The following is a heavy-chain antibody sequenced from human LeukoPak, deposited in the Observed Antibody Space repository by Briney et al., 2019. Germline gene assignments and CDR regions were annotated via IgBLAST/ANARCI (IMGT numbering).Heavy chain of an antibody. Sequence: SETLSLTCTVSGGSISSSSYYWGWIRQPPGKGLEWIGSIYYSGSTYYNPSLKSRVTISVDTSKNQFSLKLSSVTAADTAVYYCARVRYDSSGYYLVADDAFDIWGQGTMVTVSS. CDR3: ARVRYDSSGYYLVADDAFDI. CDR1: GGSISSSSYY. D-gene: IGHD3-22*01. V-gene: IGHV4-39*07. J-gene: IGHJ3*02. CDR2: IYYSGST.